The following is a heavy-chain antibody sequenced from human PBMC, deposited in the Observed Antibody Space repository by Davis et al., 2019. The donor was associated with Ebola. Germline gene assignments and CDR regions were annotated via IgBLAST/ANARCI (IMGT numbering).Heavy chain of an antibody. CDR2: ISWDGGST. J-gene: IGHJ5*02. V-gene: IGHV3-43*01. Sequence: GESLKISCAASGFTFDDYTMHWVRQAPGKGLEWVSFISWDGGSTYYADSVKGRFTISRDNSKNSLYLQMNSLRTEDTALYYCAKGVKEGYCSGGSCYYNWFDPWGQGTLVTVSS. CDR3: AKGVKEGYCSGGSCYYNWFDP. CDR1: GFTFDDYT. D-gene: IGHD2-15*01.